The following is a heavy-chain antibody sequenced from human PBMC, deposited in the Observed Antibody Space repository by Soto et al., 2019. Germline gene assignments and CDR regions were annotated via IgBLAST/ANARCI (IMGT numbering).Heavy chain of an antibody. Sequence: SLRLSCAASGFTFSRHTMHWVRQAPGKGLEWVAVISRDGGTKYYADSVKGRFTISRDNSRNTLFLEMNSLRGDDMAVYYCTGEVASGYWGQGTLVTVSS. D-gene: IGHD2-8*02. CDR1: GFTFSRHT. CDR3: TGEVASGY. CDR2: ISRDGGTK. J-gene: IGHJ4*02. V-gene: IGHV3-30*04.